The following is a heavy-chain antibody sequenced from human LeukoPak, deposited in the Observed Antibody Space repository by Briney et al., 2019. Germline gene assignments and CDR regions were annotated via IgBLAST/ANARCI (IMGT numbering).Heavy chain of an antibody. CDR3: ARIKSLPRRSNIVVVPATTYFDY. V-gene: IGHV1-8*01. CDR2: MNPNSGNT. Sequence: ASVKVSCKASGYTFTSYDINWVRQATGQGLEWMGWMNPNSGNTGYAQKFQGRVTMTRNTSISTAYMELSSLRSEDTPVYYCARIKSLPRRSNIVVVPATTYFDYWGQGTLVTVSS. D-gene: IGHD2-2*01. CDR1: GYTFTSYD. J-gene: IGHJ4*02.